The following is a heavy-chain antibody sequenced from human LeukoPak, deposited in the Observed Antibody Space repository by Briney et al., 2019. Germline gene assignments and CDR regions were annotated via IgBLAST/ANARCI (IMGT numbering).Heavy chain of an antibody. J-gene: IGHJ4*02. V-gene: IGHV4-39*01. CDR1: GGSVSSTTYY. CDR2: INYSGST. CDR3: ARFRWTGSGSYVRYFDY. D-gene: IGHD3-10*01. Sequence: SETLSLTCTVSGGSVSSTTYYWSWIRQPPGKGLEWIASINYSGSTYYNPSLKSRVTISVDTSENQFSLKLSSVTAADTAVYYCARFRWTGSGSYVRYFDYWGQGTLVTVSS.